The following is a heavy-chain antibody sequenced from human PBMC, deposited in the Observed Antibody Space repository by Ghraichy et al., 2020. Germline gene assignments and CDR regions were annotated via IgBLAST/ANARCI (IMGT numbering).Heavy chain of an antibody. V-gene: IGHV4-59*08. CDR3: AGHMRILKRGGYYTTDAFDI. J-gene: IGHJ3*02. Sequence: SETLSLTCTVSGGSISSYYWSWIRQPPGKGLEWIGYINYSGSTKYNPSPKSRVTISVDTSKNQFSLKLSSVTAADTAVYYCAGHMRILKRGGYYTTDAFDIWGQRTMVTVSS. CDR1: GGSISSYY. D-gene: IGHD3-22*01. CDR2: INYSGST.